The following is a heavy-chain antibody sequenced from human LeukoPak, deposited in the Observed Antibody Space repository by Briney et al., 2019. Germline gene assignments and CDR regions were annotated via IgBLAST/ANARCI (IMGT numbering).Heavy chain of an antibody. V-gene: IGHV3-74*01. Sequence: PGGSLRLSCATSGFTFTTFWMHWVRQAPGKGLVWVSRINHDGSSTNYADSVKGRFTISRDNSKNTLYLQMNSLRAEDTAVYYCAKGIVAAAGDWGQGTLVTVSS. J-gene: IGHJ4*02. D-gene: IGHD6-13*01. CDR2: INHDGSST. CDR1: GFTFTTFW. CDR3: AKGIVAAAGD.